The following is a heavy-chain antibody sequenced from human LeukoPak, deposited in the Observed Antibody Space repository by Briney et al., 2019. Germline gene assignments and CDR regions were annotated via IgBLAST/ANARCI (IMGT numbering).Heavy chain of an antibody. V-gene: IGHV3-23*01. CDR1: GFTSSSYA. D-gene: IGHD2-15*01. J-gene: IGHJ4*02. CDR3: AKPPAEYCSGGSCYYFDY. CDR2: ISGSGGST. Sequence: PGGSLRLSCAASGFTSSSYAMSWVRQAPGKGLEWVSAISGSGGSTYYADSVKGRFTISRDNSKSTLYLQMNSLRAEDTAVYYCAKPPAEYCSGGSCYYFDYWGQGTLVTVSS.